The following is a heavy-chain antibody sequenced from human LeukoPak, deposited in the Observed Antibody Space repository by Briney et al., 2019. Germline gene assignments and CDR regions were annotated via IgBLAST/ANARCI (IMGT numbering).Heavy chain of an antibody. CDR1: GYTFTSYG. CDR2: ISAYNGNT. J-gene: IGHJ3*02. D-gene: IGHD3-22*01. V-gene: IGHV1-18*01. Sequence: ASVKVSCKASGYTFTSYGISWVRQAPGQGLEWMGWISAYNGNTNYAQKPQGRVTMTTDTSTSTAYMELRSLRSDDTAVYYCARRRYYYDSSGYAFDIWGQGTMVTVSS. CDR3: ARRRYYYDSSGYAFDI.